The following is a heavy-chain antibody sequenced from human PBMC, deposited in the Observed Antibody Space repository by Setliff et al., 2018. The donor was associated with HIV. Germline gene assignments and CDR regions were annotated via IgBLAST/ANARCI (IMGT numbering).Heavy chain of an antibody. CDR3: ARGKGVGGVVITGGLDV. Sequence: GASVKVSCKASGHTFTNVDIHWLRRATGQGLEWMGWMNPNTGVSGYALKFQARVTMTRDTSISTAYMELSSLTSEDTAVYYCARGKGVGGVVITGGLDVRGKGTTVTVS. CDR1: GHTFTNVD. V-gene: IGHV1-8*01. D-gene: IGHD3-10*01. J-gene: IGHJ6*03. CDR2: MNPNTGVS.